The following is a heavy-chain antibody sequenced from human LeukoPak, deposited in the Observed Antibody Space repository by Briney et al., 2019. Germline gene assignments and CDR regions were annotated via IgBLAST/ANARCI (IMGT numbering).Heavy chain of an antibody. CDR3: ARDLPLSGTFDI. CDR1: GGSISSGYYY. D-gene: IGHD5-12*01. Sequence: SQTLSLTCTVSGGSISSGYYYWSWFRQHPGKGLEWIGYIHSSGSTYFNPSLKSRVTISLDTSKNQFSLKLSSVAAADTAVYYCARDLPLSGTFDIWGQGTMVTVSS. V-gene: IGHV4-31*03. J-gene: IGHJ3*02. CDR2: IHSSGST.